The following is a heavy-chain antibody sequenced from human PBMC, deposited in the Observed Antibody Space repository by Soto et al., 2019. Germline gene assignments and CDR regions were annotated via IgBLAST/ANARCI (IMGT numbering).Heavy chain of an antibody. D-gene: IGHD1-1*01. CDR2: IYYTGST. CDR3: ARYKKGPFDH. CDR1: GGSISSGDYY. Sequence: SETLSLTCTVSGGSISSGDYYWSWIRQPPGKGLEWSGYIYYTGSTYYNPSLKSRLTISIDRSKNHFSLNLTSATAADTAVYFCARYKKGPFDHWGQGTLVTVSS. J-gene: IGHJ4*02. V-gene: IGHV4-30-4*01.